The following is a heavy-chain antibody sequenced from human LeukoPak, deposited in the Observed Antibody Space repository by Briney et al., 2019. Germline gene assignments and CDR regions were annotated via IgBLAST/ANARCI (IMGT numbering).Heavy chain of an antibody. CDR2: MIHIFGTA. CDR3: ARDSGYDVGAMAYFDY. CDR1: GGTFSRYA. J-gene: IGHJ4*02. V-gene: IGHV1-69*05. D-gene: IGHD5-12*01. Sequence: SVKVSCKASGGTFSRYAISWVRQAPGQGLEWMGGMIHIFGTANYAQKFQGRVTITTDESTGTAYMELSSLRSEHTAVYYCARDSGYDVGAMAYFDYWGQGTLVTVSP.